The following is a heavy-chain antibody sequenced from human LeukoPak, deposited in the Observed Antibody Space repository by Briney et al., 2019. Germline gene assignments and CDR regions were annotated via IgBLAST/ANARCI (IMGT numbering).Heavy chain of an antibody. CDR2: ISSSGSTT. D-gene: IGHD1-14*01. Sequence: GGSLRLSCAAAGFTFTSYEMNSASHHPGNGLEWVSYISSSGSTTYYADSMKGRFTISRDNDKNSLYLQMNSPRAEETAVYYCARSPAGANYYLDVWGKGTTVTISS. J-gene: IGHJ6*03. V-gene: IGHV3-48*03. CDR3: ARSPAGANYYLDV. CDR1: GFTFTSYE.